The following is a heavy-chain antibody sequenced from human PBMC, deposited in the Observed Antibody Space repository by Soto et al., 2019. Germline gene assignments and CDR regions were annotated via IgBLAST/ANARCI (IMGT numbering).Heavy chain of an antibody. V-gene: IGHV3-30*03. D-gene: IGHD3-22*01. CDR2: ISYDGSNK. Sequence: PVGSLRLSCAASGFTFSSYGMHWVRQAPGKGLEWVAVISYDGSNKYYADSVKGRFTISRDNSKNTLYLQMNSLRAEDTAVYYCATARYYYDSSGYYRGNYFDYWGQRTLVTVSS. J-gene: IGHJ4*02. CDR1: GFTFSSYG. CDR3: ATARYYYDSSGYYRGNYFDY.